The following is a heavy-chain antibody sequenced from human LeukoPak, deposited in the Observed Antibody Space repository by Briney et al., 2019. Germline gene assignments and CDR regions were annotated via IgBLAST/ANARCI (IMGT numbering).Heavy chain of an antibody. CDR1: GFTFDDYA. CDR2: ISWNSGSI. V-gene: IGHV3-9*01. Sequence: GRSLRLSCAASGFTFDDYAMYWVRQVPGKGLEWVSGISWNSGSIGYADSVKGRFTISRDNAKNSLYLQMNSLRAEDTALYYCAKSDTAMVTDYFDYWGQGTLVTVS. J-gene: IGHJ4*02. D-gene: IGHD5-18*01. CDR3: AKSDTAMVTDYFDY.